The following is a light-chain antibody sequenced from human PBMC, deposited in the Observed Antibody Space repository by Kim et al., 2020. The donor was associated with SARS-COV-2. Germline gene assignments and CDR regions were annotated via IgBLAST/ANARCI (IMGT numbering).Light chain of an antibody. CDR3: QQANSFPLT. Sequence: DIQMTQSPYSVSASIGDRVTITCRASQPISNWLAWYQQKPGKAPNLLIYAASTLESGVPSRFSGSGSGTDFTLTISSLQPEDFATYYCQQANSFPLTFGGGTKVDIK. CDR1: QPISNW. V-gene: IGKV1-12*01. J-gene: IGKJ4*01. CDR2: AAS.